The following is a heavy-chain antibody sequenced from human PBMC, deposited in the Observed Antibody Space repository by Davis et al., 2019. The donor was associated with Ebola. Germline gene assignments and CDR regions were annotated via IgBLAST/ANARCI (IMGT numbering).Heavy chain of an antibody. V-gene: IGHV3-11*06. CDR1: GFTFSDHY. J-gene: IGHJ6*02. CDR2: ISSKSTRT. CDR3: AREGFYFYGLDV. D-gene: IGHD2/OR15-2a*01. Sequence: GGPLRLSCAASGFTFSDHYMSWIRQAPGKGLEWVSKISSKSTRTEYADSVRGRFTISRDNAKNLVILEMSSLRAEDTAVYYCAREGFYFYGLDVWGQGTTVTVSS.